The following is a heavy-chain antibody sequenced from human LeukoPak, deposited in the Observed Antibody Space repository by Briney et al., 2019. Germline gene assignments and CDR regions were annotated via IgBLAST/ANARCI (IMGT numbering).Heavy chain of an antibody. CDR2: INTNTGNP. CDR1: GGTFSSYA. D-gene: IGHD2-8*01. Sequence: ASVKVSCKASGGTFSSYAISWVRQAPGQGLEWMGWINTNTGNPTYAQGFTGRFVFSLDTFVSTAYLQISSLKADDTAVYYCARVPFVVMGVTGNWFDPWGQGTLVTVSS. J-gene: IGHJ5*02. V-gene: IGHV7-4-1*02. CDR3: ARVPFVVMGVTGNWFDP.